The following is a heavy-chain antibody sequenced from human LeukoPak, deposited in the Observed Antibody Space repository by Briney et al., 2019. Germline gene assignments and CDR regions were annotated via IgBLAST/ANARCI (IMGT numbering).Heavy chain of an antibody. CDR1: GFSFSGYR. D-gene: IGHD3-10*01. CDR3: ARAGGRGHFDY. J-gene: IGHJ4*02. V-gene: IGHV3-21*01. CDR2: ISSSSSYI. Sequence: NPGGSLRLSCAASGFSFSGYRMNWVRQAPGKGLEWISSISSSSSYIYYADSVKGRFTISRDNAKNSLYLQMNSLRADDTAVYYCARAGGRGHFDYWGQGTLVPVSS.